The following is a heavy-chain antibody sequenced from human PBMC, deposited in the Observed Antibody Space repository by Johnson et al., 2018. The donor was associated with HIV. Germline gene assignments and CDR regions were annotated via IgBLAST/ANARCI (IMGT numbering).Heavy chain of an antibody. CDR1: GFTFDDYG. J-gene: IGHJ3*02. Sequence: VQLVESGGGLVQPGGSLRLSCAASGFTFDDYGMSWVRQAPGKGLEWVSGINWNGGSTGYADSVKGRFTISRDNSKNTLYLQMGSLRAEDMAVYYCARGQGGAIPHDAFDIWGQGTMVTVSS. CDR2: INWNGGST. CDR3: ARGQGGAIPHDAFDI. V-gene: IGHV3-20*04. D-gene: IGHD3-16*01.